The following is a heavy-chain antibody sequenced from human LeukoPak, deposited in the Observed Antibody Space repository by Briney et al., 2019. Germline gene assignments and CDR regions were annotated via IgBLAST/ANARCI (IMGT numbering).Heavy chain of an antibody. Sequence: SETLSLTCTVSGGSISSSSYYWGWIRQPPGKGLEWIGSIYYSGSTYYNPSLKSRVTISVDTSKNQFSLKLSSVTAADTAVYYCARATSTNGDPSPFDYWGQGTLVTVSS. CDR2: IYYSGST. J-gene: IGHJ4*02. CDR1: GGSISSSSYY. V-gene: IGHV4-39*07. D-gene: IGHD4-17*01. CDR3: ARATSTNGDPSPFDY.